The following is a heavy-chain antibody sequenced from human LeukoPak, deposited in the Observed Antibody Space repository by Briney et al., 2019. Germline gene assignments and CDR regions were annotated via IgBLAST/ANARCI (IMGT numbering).Heavy chain of an antibody. Sequence: GGSLRLSCAASGFTVSSNYMSWVRQAPGKGLEWVGRTRNKANSCTTDYAASVKGRFTISIDDSKNSLDLQMNSLKTEDTAVYYCARDLRYSGSSYGMDVWGQGTTVTVSS. CDR3: ARDLRYSGSSYGMDV. CDR2: TRNKANSCTT. D-gene: IGHD1-26*01. V-gene: IGHV3-72*01. CDR1: GFTVSSNY. J-gene: IGHJ6*02.